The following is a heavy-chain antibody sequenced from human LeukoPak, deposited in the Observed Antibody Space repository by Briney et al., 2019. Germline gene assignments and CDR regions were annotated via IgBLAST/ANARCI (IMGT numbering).Heavy chain of an antibody. J-gene: IGHJ4*02. CDR3: ASLGYSGYDAGPLDY. V-gene: IGHV5-51*01. CDR1: GYSFTSYW. Sequence: GESLQISCKGSGYSFTSYWIDWVRQMPGKGLEWMGIINPGDSDTRYSPPFQGQVTISADKSISSAYMQWSCLKASDTAMYYCASLGYSGYDAGPLDYWGQGTLVTVS. CDR2: INPGDSDT. D-gene: IGHD5-12*01.